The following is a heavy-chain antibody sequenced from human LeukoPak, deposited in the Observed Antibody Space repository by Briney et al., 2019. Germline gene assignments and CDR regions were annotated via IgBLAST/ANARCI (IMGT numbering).Heavy chain of an antibody. CDR3: AKGAGQWLVPSEYFQY. Sequence: GGSLRLSCAASGFTYSNYAMTWVRQAPGNGLEWVSSISSGGHSTYYAGSVKGRFTISRDNSKNTLYLQMNSLRAENTAVYYCAKGAGQWLVPSEYFQYWGQGTLVTVSS. J-gene: IGHJ1*01. CDR1: GFTYSNYA. V-gene: IGHV3-23*01. D-gene: IGHD6-19*01. CDR2: ISSGGHST.